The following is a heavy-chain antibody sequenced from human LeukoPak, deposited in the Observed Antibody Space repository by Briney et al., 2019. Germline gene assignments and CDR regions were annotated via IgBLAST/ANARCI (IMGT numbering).Heavy chain of an antibody. CDR2: IYYTGST. CDR3: ARLSDYGSGNFDY. D-gene: IGHD3-10*01. V-gene: IGHV4-39*01. Sequence: PSETLSLTCSVSGGSISSNSYSWGWIRQPPGKGLEWIGSIYYTGSTYYNPSLKSRVTISVDTSKNQFSLKLSSVTAADTAVYYCARLSDYGSGNFDYWGQGTLVTVSS. J-gene: IGHJ4*02. CDR1: GGSISSNSYS.